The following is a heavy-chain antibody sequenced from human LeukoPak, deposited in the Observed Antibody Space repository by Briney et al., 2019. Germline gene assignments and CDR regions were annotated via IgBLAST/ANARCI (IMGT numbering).Heavy chain of an antibody. CDR1: GFTVSSNY. CDR3: ARSRLHQYYYGSYDY. Sequence: GGSLRLSCAASGFTVSSNYMSWVRQAPGKGLEWVSVIYSGGSTYYADSVKGRFTISRDNSKNTLYLQMNSLRAEDTAVYYCARSRLHQYYYGSYDYWGQGTLVTVSS. J-gene: IGHJ4*02. V-gene: IGHV3-53*01. D-gene: IGHD3-22*01. CDR2: IYSGGST.